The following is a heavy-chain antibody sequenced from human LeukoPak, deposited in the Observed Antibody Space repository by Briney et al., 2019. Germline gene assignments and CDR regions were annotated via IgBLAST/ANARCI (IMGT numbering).Heavy chain of an antibody. V-gene: IGHV4-4*07. J-gene: IGHJ4*02. D-gene: IGHD3-22*01. CDR3: ARDGYYFDSSGYYF. CDR1: GGSISSYY. Sequence: SETLSLTCTVSGGSISSYYWSWIRQPAGKGLEWIGHIYTSGNTNYNPSLKSRVTMSEDTSKNQFSLKLRSVTAADTAVYYCARDGYYFDSSGYYFWGQGTLVTVSS. CDR2: IYTSGNT.